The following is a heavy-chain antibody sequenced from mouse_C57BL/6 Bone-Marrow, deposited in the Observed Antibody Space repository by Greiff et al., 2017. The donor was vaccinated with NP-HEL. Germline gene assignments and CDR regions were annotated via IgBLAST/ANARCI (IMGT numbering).Heavy chain of an antibody. Sequence: EVKLMESGGGLVQPGGSMKLSCVASGFTFSNYWMNWVRQFPEKGLEWVAQISLNSDNYATHYAVSVKGRFTIARDASKSSVHLQMNNLRTDDTGIYYCTERQTRGVGYAMDYWGQGTSVTVSS. CDR2: ISLNSDNYAT. CDR3: TERQTRGVGYAMDY. J-gene: IGHJ4*01. D-gene: IGHD1-1*02. V-gene: IGHV6-3*01. CDR1: GFTFSNYW.